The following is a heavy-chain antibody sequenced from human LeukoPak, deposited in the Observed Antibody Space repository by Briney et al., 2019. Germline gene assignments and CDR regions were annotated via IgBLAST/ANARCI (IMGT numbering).Heavy chain of an antibody. Sequence: PSQTLSLTCTVSGGSISSGGYYWSWIRQPPGKGLEWIGYIYHSGSTYYNPSLRSRVTISVDRSKNQFSLKLSSVTAADTAVYYCARDSFLLGVDYWGQGTLVTVSS. V-gene: IGHV4-30-2*01. CDR1: GGSISSGGYY. CDR2: IYHSGST. CDR3: ARDSFLLGVDY. J-gene: IGHJ4*02.